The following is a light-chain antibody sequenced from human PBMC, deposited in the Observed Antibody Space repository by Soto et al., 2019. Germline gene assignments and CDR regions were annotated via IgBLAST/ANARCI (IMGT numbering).Light chain of an antibody. J-gene: IGKJ5*01. CDR3: QQYSTYPIT. CDR2: GAS. CDR1: QGIGNY. Sequence: DIQMTQSPSSLSASVGDRVTITCRASQGIGNYLAWFQQKPGNAPKSLIYGASSLQSGVPSKFSGSGSGTDFTLTITSLLPEDFGTYYCQQYSTYPITFGQGTRLEIK. V-gene: IGKV1-16*02.